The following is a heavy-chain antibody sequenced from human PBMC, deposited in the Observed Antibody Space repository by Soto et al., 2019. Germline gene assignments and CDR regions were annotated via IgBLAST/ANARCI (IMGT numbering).Heavy chain of an antibody. J-gene: IGHJ4*02. CDR3: ALSSGASFY. Sequence: SETLSLTCAVSGDTISTGGYSWAWIRQPPGKPLEWIGHTYHSGNTNYNPSLKSRVIISVDKSKNQFSLNLSSVTAADTAVYYCALSSGASFYWGQGTLVTVSS. CDR2: TYHSGNT. V-gene: IGHV4-30-2*01. D-gene: IGHD2-15*01. CDR1: GDTISTGGYS.